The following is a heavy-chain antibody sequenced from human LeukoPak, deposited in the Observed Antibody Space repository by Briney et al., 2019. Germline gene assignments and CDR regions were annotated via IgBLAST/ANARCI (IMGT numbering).Heavy chain of an antibody. CDR3: ARDSAVGATEY. V-gene: IGHV3-30-3*01. J-gene: IGHJ4*02. D-gene: IGHD1-26*01. Sequence: GRSLRLSCAASGFTFSSYAMHWVRQAPGKGLEWVAVISYDGSNKHYADSVKGRFTISRDNSKNTLYLQMNSLRAEDTAVYYCARDSAVGATEYWGQGTLVTVSS. CDR1: GFTFSSYA. CDR2: ISYDGSNK.